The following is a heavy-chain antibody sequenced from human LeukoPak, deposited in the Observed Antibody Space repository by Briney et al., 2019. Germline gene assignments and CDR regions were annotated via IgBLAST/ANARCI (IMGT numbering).Heavy chain of an antibody. J-gene: IGHJ4*02. V-gene: IGHV1-18*01. D-gene: IGHD3/OR15-3a*01. CDR2: ISAYNGNT. CDR3: ARDLGVDTSMIFFDY. CDR1: GYTFTSFV. Sequence: ASVKVSCKASGYTFTSFVISCVRQAPGQGLEWMAWISAYNGNTNSVQKFQGRVTMTTDTSTSTAYMELRSLRSDDTAVYYCARDLGVDTSMIFFDYWGQGTVVTVSS.